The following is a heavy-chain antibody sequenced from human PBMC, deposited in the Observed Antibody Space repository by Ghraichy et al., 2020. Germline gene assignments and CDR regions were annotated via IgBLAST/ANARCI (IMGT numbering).Heavy chain of an antibody. CDR1: GFSFTNYA. V-gene: IGHV3-23*01. Sequence: GGSLRLSCAASGFSFTNYAMNWVRQAPGKGLEWVSSISFNTDDTYYADSVKGRFTISRDISQSTLWLQMNSLRAEDTAVYYCARRGGSGWGAFDSWGQGTPVTVSP. J-gene: IGHJ4*02. CDR3: ARRGGSGWGAFDS. D-gene: IGHD2-15*01. CDR2: ISFNTDDT.